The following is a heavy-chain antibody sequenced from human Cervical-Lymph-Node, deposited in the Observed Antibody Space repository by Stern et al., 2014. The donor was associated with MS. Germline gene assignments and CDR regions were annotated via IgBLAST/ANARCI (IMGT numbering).Heavy chain of an antibody. D-gene: IGHD6-13*01. CDR1: GGTFSKFP. Sequence: QVQLVQSEASVTKPVSSVKVSCKASGGTFSKFPSSWVRQAPGQGLEWMGGIFTVFGTPTYAQEFRGRVTITADVSTSTVYMELSSLRSDDTAVYYCALSSETSDRWYSLGYDLWGQGTLVTVSS. V-gene: IGHV1-69*01. J-gene: IGHJ5*02. CDR3: ALSSETSDRWYSLGYDL. CDR2: IFTVFGTP.